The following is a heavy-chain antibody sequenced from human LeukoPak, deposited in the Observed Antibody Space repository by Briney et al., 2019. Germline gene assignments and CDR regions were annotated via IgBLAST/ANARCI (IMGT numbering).Heavy chain of an antibody. J-gene: IGHJ4*02. CDR3: ARAGRGGAVTILDY. V-gene: IGHV3-30-3*01. CDR1: GFTFSSYA. CDR2: ISYDGSNK. D-gene: IGHD3-3*01. Sequence: GGSLRLSCAAAGFTFSSYAKHWVRQAPGKGLEWVAVISYDGSNKYYADSVKGRFTISRDNAKNSLYLQMNSLRAEDTAVYYCARAGRGGAVTILDYWGQGTLVTVSS.